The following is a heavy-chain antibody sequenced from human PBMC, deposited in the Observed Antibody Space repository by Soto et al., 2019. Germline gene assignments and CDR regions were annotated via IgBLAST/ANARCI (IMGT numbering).Heavy chain of an antibody. V-gene: IGHV3-66*01. CDR1: GFTVSSNY. Sequence: EVQLVESGGGLVQPGGSLRLSCAASGFTVSSNYMSWVRQAPGKGLEWVSVIYSGGSTYYADSVKGRFTISRDNSKNTLYLQMNSLRAEDTAVYYCARASYLPGIASNWFDPWGQGTLVTVSS. CDR3: ARASYLPGIASNWFDP. J-gene: IGHJ5*02. D-gene: IGHD6-13*01. CDR2: IYSGGST.